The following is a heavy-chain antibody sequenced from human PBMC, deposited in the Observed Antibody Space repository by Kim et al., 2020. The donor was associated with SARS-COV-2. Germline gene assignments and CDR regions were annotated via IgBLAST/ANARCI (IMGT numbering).Heavy chain of an antibody. D-gene: IGHD2-8*02. Sequence: NPSLKSRVTISVDTSKNQFSLKLSSVTAADTAVYYCARSGYRARTDFDYWGQGTLVTVSA. V-gene: IGHV4-30-2*05. J-gene: IGHJ4*02. CDR3: ARSGYRARTDFDY.